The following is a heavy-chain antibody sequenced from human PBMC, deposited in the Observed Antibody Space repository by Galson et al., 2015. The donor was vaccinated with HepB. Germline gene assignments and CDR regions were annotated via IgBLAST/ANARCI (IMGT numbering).Heavy chain of an antibody. Sequence: SLRLSCAASGFTFSSYAMSWVRQAPGKGLEWVSAISGSGGSTYYADSVKGRFTISRDNSKNTLYLQMNSLRAEDTAVYYCAKDYIAVGGTLHWGQGTLVTVSS. J-gene: IGHJ1*01. V-gene: IGHV3-23*01. D-gene: IGHD6-19*01. CDR3: AKDYIAVGGTLH. CDR1: GFTFSSYA. CDR2: ISGSGGST.